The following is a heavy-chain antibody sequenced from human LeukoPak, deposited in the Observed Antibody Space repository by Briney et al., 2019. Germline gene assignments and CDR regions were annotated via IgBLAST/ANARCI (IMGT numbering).Heavy chain of an antibody. CDR2: ISAHNGNT. CDR1: GYTFNNYG. CDR3: AREPSLNDFWSGYQLYYYMDV. J-gene: IGHJ6*03. D-gene: IGHD3-3*01. Sequence: ASVKVSCKASGYTFNNYGISWVRQAPGQGLECMGWISAHNGNTNYAQKLQGRVTMTTDTSTSTAYMELRSLRSDDTAVYYCAREPSLNDFWSGYQLYYYMDVWGKGTTVTVSS. V-gene: IGHV1-18*01.